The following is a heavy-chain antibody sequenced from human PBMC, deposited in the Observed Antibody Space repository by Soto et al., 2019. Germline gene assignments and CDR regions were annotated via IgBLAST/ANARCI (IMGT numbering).Heavy chain of an antibody. V-gene: IGHV3-23*01. Sequence: EVHLLESGGGLVQPGGSLRLSCAASGFTFSGYAMNWVRQAPGKGLEWVSALSGTGISTYYADTVKGRFTISRDNSRNTLHLQMSSLRAEDTAVYYCATPYDSSGYDYWGQGTLVTVSS. J-gene: IGHJ4*02. CDR2: LSGTGIST. CDR3: ATPYDSSGYDY. D-gene: IGHD3-22*01. CDR1: GFTFSGYA.